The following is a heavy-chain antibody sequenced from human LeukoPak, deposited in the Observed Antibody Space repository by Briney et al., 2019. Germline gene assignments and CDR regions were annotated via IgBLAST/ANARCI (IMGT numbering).Heavy chain of an antibody. D-gene: IGHD3-10*01. CDR1: GYSFTSYW. V-gene: IGHV5-51*01. J-gene: IGHJ5*02. CDR3: ARREGDYYGSGSYYEP. CDR2: IYPGDSDT. Sequence: HGESLKISCKGSGYSFTSYWIGWVRQMPGKGLEWMGIIYPGDSDTRYSPSFQGQVTISADESISTAYLQWSSLKASDTAMYYCARREGDYYGSGSYYEPWGQGTLVTVSS.